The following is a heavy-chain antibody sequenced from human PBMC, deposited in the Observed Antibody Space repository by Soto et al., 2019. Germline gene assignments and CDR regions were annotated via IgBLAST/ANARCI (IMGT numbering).Heavy chain of an antibody. Sequence: RGSLRLSCAASGFTFSSYAMSWVRQAPGKGLEWVSAISGSGGSTYYADSVKDRFTISRDNSKNTLYLQMNSLRAEDTAVYYCAKVPGYSYDNYYYGMDVWGQGTTVTVSS. CDR2: ISGSGGST. D-gene: IGHD5-18*01. V-gene: IGHV3-23*01. J-gene: IGHJ6*02. CDR1: GFTFSSYA. CDR3: AKVPGYSYDNYYYGMDV.